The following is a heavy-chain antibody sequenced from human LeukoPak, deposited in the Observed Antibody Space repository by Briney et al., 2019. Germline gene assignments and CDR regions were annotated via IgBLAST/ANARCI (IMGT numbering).Heavy chain of an antibody. J-gene: IGHJ3*01. CDR1: GFTFSSYW. CDR3: ARDPAGGTYDL. V-gene: IGHV3-23*01. CDR2: ISGSGATT. Sequence: GGSLRLSCAASGFTFSSYWMNWVRQAPGKGLEWVAAISGSGATTYYADFAKGRFSISRDNSENTLHLQMYSLGAEDTAVYYCARDPAGGTYDLWGKGTMVTVS.